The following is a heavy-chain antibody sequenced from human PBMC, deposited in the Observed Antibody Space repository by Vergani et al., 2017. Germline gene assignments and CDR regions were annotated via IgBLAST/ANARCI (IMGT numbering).Heavy chain of an antibody. CDR3: ASIARAPTRRNPPPDY. CDR2: INHGGST. V-gene: IGHV4-34*01. Sequence: QVQLQQWGAGLLKPSETLSLTCAVYGGSFSGYYWRWIRQPPGKGLEWIGEINHGGSTNYNPSLKSRVSISVDTSKNQFSLQLTSVTAADSALYFCASIARAPTRRNPPPDYWGQGILVTVSS. D-gene: IGHD3-16*02. CDR1: GGSFSGYY. J-gene: IGHJ4*02.